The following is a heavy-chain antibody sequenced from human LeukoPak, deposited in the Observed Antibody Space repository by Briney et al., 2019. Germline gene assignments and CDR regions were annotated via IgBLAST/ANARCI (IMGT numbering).Heavy chain of an antibody. V-gene: IGHV3-23*01. CDR2: ISGGGSAT. CDR1: GFTFGNYA. Sequence: GGSLRLSCIASGFTFGNYAMAWVRQAPGKGLEWLSAISGGGSATYYRDSVKGRFTISRDSFKNTLYLQMSHLRVEDTAIFYCARYWRSSYNYAPFDSWGQGTLVTVSS. CDR3: ARYWRSSYNYAPFDS. J-gene: IGHJ4*02. D-gene: IGHD3-10*01.